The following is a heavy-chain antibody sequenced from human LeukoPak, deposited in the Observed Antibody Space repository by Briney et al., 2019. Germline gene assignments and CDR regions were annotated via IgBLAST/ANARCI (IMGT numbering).Heavy chain of an antibody. Sequence: GGSLRLSCAASGFTFSSYAMRWVRQAPGKGLEWVAVISYDGSNKYYADSVKGRFTISRDNSKNTLYLQMNSLRAEDTAVYYCARNHRERYCSGGSCPYFDYWGQGTLVTVSS. CDR2: ISYDGSNK. V-gene: IGHV3-30-3*01. CDR3: ARNHRERYCSGGSCPYFDY. D-gene: IGHD2-15*01. CDR1: GFTFSSYA. J-gene: IGHJ4*02.